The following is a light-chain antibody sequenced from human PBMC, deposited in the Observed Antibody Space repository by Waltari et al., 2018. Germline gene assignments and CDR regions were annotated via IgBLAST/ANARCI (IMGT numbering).Light chain of an antibody. CDR1: RSVLYSPNNKNY. CDR2: WAS. CDR3: QQYYTTPRT. J-gene: IGKJ1*01. Sequence: DFVMTQSPDSLAVSLGERATINCKSSRSVLYSPNNKNYLAWYQQNPGQPPKLLIYWASTRESGVPDRFSGSGSGSDFTLTISSLQAEDVAVYYCQQYYTTPRTFGQGTKVEI. V-gene: IGKV4-1*01.